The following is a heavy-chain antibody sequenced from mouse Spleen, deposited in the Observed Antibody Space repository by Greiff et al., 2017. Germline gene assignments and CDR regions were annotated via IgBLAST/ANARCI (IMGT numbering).Heavy chain of an antibody. Sequence: EVQLVESGGGLVKPGGSLKLSCAASGFTFSSYAMSWVRQTPEKRLEWVATISSGGSYTYYPDSVKGRFTISRDNAKNTLYLQMSSLRSEDTAMYYCARQNWDGYAMDYWGQGTSVTVSS. CDR3: ARQNWDGYAMDY. J-gene: IGHJ4*01. CDR1: GFTFSSYA. CDR2: ISSGGSYT. D-gene: IGHD4-1*01. V-gene: IGHV5-9-3*01.